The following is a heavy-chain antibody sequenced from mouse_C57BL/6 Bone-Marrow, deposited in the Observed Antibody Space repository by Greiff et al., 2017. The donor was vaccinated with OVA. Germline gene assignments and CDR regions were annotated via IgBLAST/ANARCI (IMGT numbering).Heavy chain of an antibody. CDR3: ARVTTVVAKLYWYFDV. V-gene: IGHV2-9-1*01. CDR1: GFSLTSYA. J-gene: IGHJ1*03. Sequence: LQESGPGLVAPSQSLSITCTVSGFSLTSYAISWVRQPPGKGLEWLGVIWTGGGTNYNSALKSRLSISKDNSKSQVFLKMNSLQTDDTARYYCARVTTVVAKLYWYFDVWGTGTTVTVSS. D-gene: IGHD1-1*01. CDR2: IWTGGGT.